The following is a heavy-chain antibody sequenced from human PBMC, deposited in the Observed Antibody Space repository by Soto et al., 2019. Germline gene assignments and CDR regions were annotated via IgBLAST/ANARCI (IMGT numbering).Heavy chain of an antibody. CDR3: AKARSTGYYYYGMDV. CDR1: GFTFDDYT. V-gene: IGHV3-43*01. D-gene: IGHD2-2*01. Sequence: PGGSLRLSCAASGFTFDDYTMHWVRQAPGKGLEWVSLISWDGGSTYYADSVKGRFTISRDNSKNSLYLQMNSLRTEDTALYYCAKARSTGYYYYGMDVWGQGTTVTVSS. CDR2: ISWDGGST. J-gene: IGHJ6*02.